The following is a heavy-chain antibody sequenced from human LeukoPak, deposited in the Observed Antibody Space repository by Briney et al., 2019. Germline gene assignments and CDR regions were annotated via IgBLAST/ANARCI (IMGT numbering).Heavy chain of an antibody. Sequence: GESLKISCKGSGYSFTSYWIGWVRQMPGKGLEWMGIIYPGDSDTRYSPSFQGQVTISADKSISTAYLQWSSLKASDTAMYYCARHQHYYDSSDSDYYYYMDVWGKGTTVTVSS. CDR1: GYSFTSYW. CDR3: ARHQHYYDSSDSDYYYYMDV. D-gene: IGHD3-22*01. J-gene: IGHJ6*03. V-gene: IGHV5-51*01. CDR2: IYPGDSDT.